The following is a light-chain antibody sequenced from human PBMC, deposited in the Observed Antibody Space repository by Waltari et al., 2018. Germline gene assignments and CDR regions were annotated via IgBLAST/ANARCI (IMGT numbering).Light chain of an antibody. CDR2: EAS. CDR3: QQYNSFSHT. Sequence: DIQMTQSPSTLSASVGDRVTITCRASQSINNCLAWYQQKPGKAPKLLIYEASTLESGVPSRFSGSASGTEFTLTITSLQPDDFATYYCQQYNSFSHTFGQGTKLEIK. CDR1: QSINNC. J-gene: IGKJ2*01. V-gene: IGKV1-5*03.